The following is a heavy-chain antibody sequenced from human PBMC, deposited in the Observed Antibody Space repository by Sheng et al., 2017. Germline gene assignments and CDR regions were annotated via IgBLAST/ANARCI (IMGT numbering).Heavy chain of an antibody. CDR3: ARSDYGTGSHFNTLGTPYHFYYYMDV. Sequence: QVQLVQSGAEVKKPGSSVKVSCKASGGTFSRTVFSWVRQAPGQGLEWMGGILPVFSSINIAQRFQGRLTLTTDASTSTAYMELSSLISEDTAVYYCARSDYGTGSHFNTLGTPYHFYYYMDVWGKGTTVTVSS. J-gene: IGHJ6*03. CDR2: ILPVFSSI. CDR1: GGTFSRTV. V-gene: IGHV1-69*05. D-gene: IGHD3-10*01.